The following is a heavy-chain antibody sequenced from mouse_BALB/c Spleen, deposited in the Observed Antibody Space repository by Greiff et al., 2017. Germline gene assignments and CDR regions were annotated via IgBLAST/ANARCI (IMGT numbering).Heavy chain of an antibody. CDR1: GFSLTSYG. Sequence: VKLQESGPGLVAPSQSLSITCTVSGFSLTSYGVHWVRQPPGKGLEWLGVIWAGGSTNYNSALMSRLSISKDNSKSQVFLKMNSLQTDDTAMYYCARGLHYYDYWGQGTTLTVSS. CDR2: IWAGGST. V-gene: IGHV2-9*02. D-gene: IGHD1-2*01. J-gene: IGHJ2*01. CDR3: ARGLHYYDY.